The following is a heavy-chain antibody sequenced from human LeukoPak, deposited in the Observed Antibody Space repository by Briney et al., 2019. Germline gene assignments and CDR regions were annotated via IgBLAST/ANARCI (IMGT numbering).Heavy chain of an antibody. J-gene: IGHJ4*02. CDR2: LYSDGST. Sequence: GGSLRLSCAASGLTVSSNYMSWVRQAPGKGLEWVSALYSDGSTYYADSVKGRFTISRDNSENTLYLQMNSLRAEDTAVYYCARSREHKYEVDYWGQGTLVTVSS. D-gene: IGHD1/OR15-1a*01. CDR3: ARSREHKYEVDY. CDR1: GLTVSSNY. V-gene: IGHV3-53*01.